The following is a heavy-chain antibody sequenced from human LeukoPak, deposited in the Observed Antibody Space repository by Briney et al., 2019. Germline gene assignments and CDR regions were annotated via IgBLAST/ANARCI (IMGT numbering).Heavy chain of an antibody. CDR1: GFTFSNYA. J-gene: IGHJ4*02. Sequence: GGSLRLSCAASGFTFSNYAMSWVRQAPGKGLEWVSVIYSGGSTYYADSVKGRFTISRDNSKNTLYLQMNSLRAEDTAVYYCARDHPYGSGSFVDWGQGTLVTVSS. D-gene: IGHD3-10*01. CDR2: IYSGGST. CDR3: ARDHPYGSGSFVD. V-gene: IGHV3-53*01.